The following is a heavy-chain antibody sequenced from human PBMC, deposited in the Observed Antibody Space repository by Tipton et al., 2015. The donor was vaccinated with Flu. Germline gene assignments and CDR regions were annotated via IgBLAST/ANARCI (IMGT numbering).Heavy chain of an antibody. CDR3: VRDKYSNSPLGSLFEY. J-gene: IGHJ4*02. V-gene: IGHV3-48*02. Sequence: GSLRLSCAASGFSFSRYAMNWVRQAPGKGLEWVSYISASSANIHYADSVRGRFTVSRDNAKNSLYLQMSSLRDEDTAVYYCVRDKYSNSPLGSLFEYWGQGTLVTVSP. CDR1: GFSFSRYA. D-gene: IGHD5-18*01. CDR2: ISASSANI.